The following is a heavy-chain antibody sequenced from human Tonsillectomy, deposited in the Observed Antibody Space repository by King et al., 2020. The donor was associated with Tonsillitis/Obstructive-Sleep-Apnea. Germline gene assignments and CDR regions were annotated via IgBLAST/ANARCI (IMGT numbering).Heavy chain of an antibody. CDR1: GFTFDDYA. CDR2: ICWNSGNI. J-gene: IGHJ4*02. CDR3: SKDLYAVITSYFDY. Sequence: VQLVESGGGLVQPGRSLRLSCAASGFTFDDYAMHRVRQAPGKGLEWVSGICWNSGNIGSADSVQGRFIISRDNAKYSLYLQMNSVPTEDTALYYFSKDLYAVITSYFDYWGQGPLVTVSS. V-gene: IGHV3-9*01. D-gene: IGHD3-3*01.